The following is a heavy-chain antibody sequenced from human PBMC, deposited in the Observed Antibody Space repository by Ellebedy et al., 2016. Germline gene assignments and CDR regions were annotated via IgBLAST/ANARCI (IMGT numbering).Heavy chain of an antibody. D-gene: IGHD1-26*01. CDR2: ISGDGDDT. Sequence: GGSLRLSXAASGFPFSTFFMSWVRQAPGKGLEWVSTISGDGDDTHFADSVKGRFTISRDNSKHTVYLQMNSLRAEDTAVYYCAREAGWELLHYYYYGMDVWGQGTTVTVS. CDR1: GFPFSTFF. CDR3: AREAGWELLHYYYYGMDV. V-gene: IGHV3-23*01. J-gene: IGHJ6*02.